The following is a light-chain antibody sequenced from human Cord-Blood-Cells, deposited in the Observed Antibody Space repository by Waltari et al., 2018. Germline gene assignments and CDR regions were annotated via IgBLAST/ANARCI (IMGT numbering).Light chain of an antibody. CDR3: CSYAGSSTVV. J-gene: IGLJ2*01. Sequence: QSALTQPASVSGSPGQSITISCTGTSSDVGSYNLVSWYQQHPSKAPKLMIYEGSKRASGVSNRFSGSKSGNTASLTISGLQAEDEADYYCCSYAGSSTVVVGGGTKLTVL. CDR2: EGS. CDR1: SSDVGSYNL. V-gene: IGLV2-23*01.